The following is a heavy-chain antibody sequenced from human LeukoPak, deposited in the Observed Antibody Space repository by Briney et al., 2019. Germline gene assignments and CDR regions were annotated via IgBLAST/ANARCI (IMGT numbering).Heavy chain of an antibody. J-gene: IGHJ4*02. V-gene: IGHV3-30*18. CDR3: VKGTVTTADSGYYFDY. D-gene: IGHD4-17*01. CDR1: GFTFSNYA. CDR2: ISSDGSNK. Sequence: PGGSLRLSCAASGFTFSNYAMFWVRQAPGKGLEWVAIISSDGSNKYYTDSVKGRFTISRDNSKNTVYLQMNSLGDEDTAVYYCVKGTVTTADSGYYFDYWGQGALVTVSS.